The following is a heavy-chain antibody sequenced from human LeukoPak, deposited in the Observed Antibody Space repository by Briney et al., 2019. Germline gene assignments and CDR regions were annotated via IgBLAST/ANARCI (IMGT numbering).Heavy chain of an antibody. CDR3: AREHGSDNYFDY. CDR1: GFTVSSNY. J-gene: IGHJ4*02. V-gene: IGHV3-53*01. Sequence: GGSLRLSCAASGFTVSSNYMSWVRQAPGKGLEWVSVIYSGGSTYYADSVKGRFTISRDNSKNTLYLQMNSLRAEDTAVYYCAREHGSDNYFDYWGQGTLVTVSS. CDR2: IYSGGST. D-gene: IGHD1-26*01.